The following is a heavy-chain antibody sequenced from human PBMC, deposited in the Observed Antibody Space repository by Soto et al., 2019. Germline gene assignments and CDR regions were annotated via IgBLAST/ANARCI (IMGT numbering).Heavy chain of an antibody. CDR3: ARTVGAAYSFDF. J-gene: IGHJ4*02. CDR1: GDSMSKYY. CDR2: IWTSGST. V-gene: IGHV4-4*07. Sequence: QVQLQESGPGLVKPSETLSLTCNVSGDSMSKYYWSWVRQPAGKGLEWIGRIWTSGSTNYNPSLKSRVTMSLDTSNKHFSLDLKSVSAADTAVYYCARTVGAAYSFDFWGQGVLVTVSS. D-gene: IGHD3-16*01.